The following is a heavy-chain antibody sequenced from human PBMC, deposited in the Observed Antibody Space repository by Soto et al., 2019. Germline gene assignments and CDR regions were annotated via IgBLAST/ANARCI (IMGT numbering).Heavy chain of an antibody. CDR3: TAVVPDYGGKKRYYYYYGMGV. V-gene: IGHV3-73*01. CDR2: IRSKANSYAT. Sequence: GGSLRLSCAASGFTFSGPAMRWVLQASGKGLEWVGRIRSKANSYATAYAASVKCRFTISRDESKNTAYLQMNSLKNEDKDVYYCTAVVPDYGGKKRYYYYYGMGVWGQGPTVTV. J-gene: IGHJ6*02. CDR1: GFTFSGPA. D-gene: IGHD2-2*01.